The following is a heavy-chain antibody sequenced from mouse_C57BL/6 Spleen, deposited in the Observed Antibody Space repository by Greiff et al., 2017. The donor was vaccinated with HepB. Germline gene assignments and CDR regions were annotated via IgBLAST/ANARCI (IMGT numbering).Heavy chain of an antibody. Sequence: QVQLKQSGAELVRPGTSVKVSCKASGYALTNYLIEWVKQRPGQGLEWIGVINPGSGGTNYNEKLKGKETMTADKSSTTAYRQLSSLTSEDSAVYFCATYYSSYTNYWGQGTTLTVSS. J-gene: IGHJ2*01. D-gene: IGHD2-5*01. CDR2: INPGSGGT. CDR1: GYALTNYL. CDR3: ATYYSSYTNY. V-gene: IGHV1-54*01.